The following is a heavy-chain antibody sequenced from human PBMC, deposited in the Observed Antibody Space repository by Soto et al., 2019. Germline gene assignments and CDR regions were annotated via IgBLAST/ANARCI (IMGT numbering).Heavy chain of an antibody. D-gene: IGHD5-18*01. CDR3: ARGAMANFDY. CDR2: FIAMLGTP. CDR1: GRTFGSQG. V-gene: IGHV1-69*13. J-gene: IGHJ4*02. Sequence: ASVKVSCKASGRTFGSQGIAWVRQAPGQGLEWMGGFIAMLGTPTYAKKVQGRATITADESLTSSYLELRSLRSEDTAVYFCARGAMANFDYWGQGTVVTFSS.